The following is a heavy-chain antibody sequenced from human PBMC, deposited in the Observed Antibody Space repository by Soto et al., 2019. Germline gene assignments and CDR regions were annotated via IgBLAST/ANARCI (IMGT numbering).Heavy chain of an antibody. D-gene: IGHD2-15*01. Sequence: EVQLVESGGGLVKPGGSLRLSCAASGFTFSSYSMNWVRQAPGKGLEWVSSISSSSSYIYYADSVKGRFTISRDKAKNSLYLQMNSLRAEDTAVYYCARKAVVVAANAFDIWGQGTMVTVSS. CDR1: GFTFSSYS. V-gene: IGHV3-21*01. CDR3: ARKAVVVAANAFDI. CDR2: ISSSSSYI. J-gene: IGHJ3*02.